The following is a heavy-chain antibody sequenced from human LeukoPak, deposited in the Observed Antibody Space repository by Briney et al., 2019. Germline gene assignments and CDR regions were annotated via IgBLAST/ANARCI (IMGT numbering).Heavy chain of an antibody. V-gene: IGHV1-2*02. CDR1: GYTFTGYY. Sequence: ASVKVSCKASGYTFTGYYMHWVRQAPGQGLEWMGWINPNSGGTNYAQKFQGRVTMTRDTSISTAYMELSRLRSDDTAVYYCARDLGELANDGGKDIWGQGTTVTVSS. D-gene: IGHD3-16*01. CDR2: INPNSGGT. CDR3: ARDLGELANDGGKDI. J-gene: IGHJ6*02.